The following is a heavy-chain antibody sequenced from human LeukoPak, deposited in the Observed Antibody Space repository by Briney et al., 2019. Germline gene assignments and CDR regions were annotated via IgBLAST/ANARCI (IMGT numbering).Heavy chain of an antibody. D-gene: IGHD3-22*01. CDR2: ISGSGGST. J-gene: IGHJ1*01. CDR1: GFTFSNYA. Sequence: GGSLRLSCAASGFTFSNYAMSWVRQAPGKGLEWVSVISGSGGSTYHADSVKGRFVISRDNSKNTLDLQMNSLRAEDTAVYYCALTHYYDCNGYYSGHFRHWGQGTLVTVSS. CDR3: ALTHYYDCNGYYSGHFRH. V-gene: IGHV3-23*01.